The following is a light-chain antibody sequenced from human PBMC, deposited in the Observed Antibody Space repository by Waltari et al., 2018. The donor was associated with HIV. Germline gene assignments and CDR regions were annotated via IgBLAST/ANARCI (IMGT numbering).Light chain of an antibody. J-gene: IGLJ3*02. Sequence: QSALTQPASVSASHGQPITITCAGNNGDLGDDKSVSWYPHVPGHAPPLVSYEGTNRPLGVSDRLSASKSGDTASLTISYLLNEDEGDYYCASFTSNTWLFGGGTKVTVL. V-gene: IGLV2-14*01. CDR3: ASFTSNTWL. CDR1: NGDLGDDKS. CDR2: EGT.